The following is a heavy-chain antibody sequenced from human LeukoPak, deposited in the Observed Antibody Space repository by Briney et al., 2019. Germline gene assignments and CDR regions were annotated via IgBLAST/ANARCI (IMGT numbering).Heavy chain of an antibody. Sequence: SVKVSCKASGFTFTSSAMQWVRQARGQRLEWIGWIVVGSGNTNYAQKFQERVTITRDMSTSTAYMELSSLRSEDTAVYYCAAVVDGYKGPDYWGQGTLVTVSS. CDR1: GFTFTSSA. CDR2: IVVGSGNT. V-gene: IGHV1-58*02. D-gene: IGHD5-24*01. J-gene: IGHJ4*02. CDR3: AAVVDGYKGPDY.